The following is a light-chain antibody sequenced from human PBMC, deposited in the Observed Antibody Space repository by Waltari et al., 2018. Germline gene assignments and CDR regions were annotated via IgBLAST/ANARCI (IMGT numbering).Light chain of an antibody. Sequence: DIVMTQSPDSLAVSLGARATINCQSSQSVLYSSNNKNYLAWYQQKAGQPPKLLIYWASTRESGVPDRFSGSGSGTDFTLTISSLQAEDVAVYHCQQYYSISPTFGQGTKVEIK. CDR2: WAS. J-gene: IGKJ1*01. CDR1: QSVLYSSNNKNY. V-gene: IGKV4-1*01. CDR3: QQYYSISPT.